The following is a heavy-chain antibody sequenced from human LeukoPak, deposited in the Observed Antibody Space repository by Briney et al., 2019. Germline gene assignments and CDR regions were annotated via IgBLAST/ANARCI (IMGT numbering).Heavy chain of an antibody. CDR1: GYSFTNYW. CDR2: IYPGDSDT. Sequence: GESLKISCKVTGYSFTNYWIGWVRQMPGRGLEWMGIIYPGDSDTRYSPSFQGQVTISADKSISTAYLQWSSLKASDTAIYYCARHLIANDYGDYLYYMDVWGKGTTITVSS. D-gene: IGHD4-17*01. V-gene: IGHV5-51*01. J-gene: IGHJ6*03. CDR3: ARHLIANDYGDYLYYMDV.